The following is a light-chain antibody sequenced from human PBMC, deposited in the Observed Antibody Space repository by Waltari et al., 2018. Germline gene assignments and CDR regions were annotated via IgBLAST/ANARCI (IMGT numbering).Light chain of an antibody. CDR1: QGISSY. Sequence: DIQLTQSPSFLSASVGDRVTITCRASQGISSYLAWYQQKPGKAPKLLIYAASTLQSGVPPRFSGSGSGTEFTLTISSLQPEDFATYYCQQLNSYPPFGQGTKVEIK. CDR2: AAS. V-gene: IGKV1-9*01. CDR3: QQLNSYPP. J-gene: IGKJ1*01.